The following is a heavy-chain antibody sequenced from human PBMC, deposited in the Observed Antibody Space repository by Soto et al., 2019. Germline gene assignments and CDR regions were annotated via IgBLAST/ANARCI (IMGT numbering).Heavy chain of an antibody. CDR2: IGTAGDT. CDR1: GFTFSSYD. D-gene: IGHD1-26*01. Sequence: QLGGSLRLSCAASGFTFSSYDMHWVRQATGKGLEWVSAIGTAGDTYYPGSVKGRFTISRENAKNSLYLQMNSLRAGDTAVYYCARDSKFEGATYYYYYGMDVWGQGTTVTVSS. V-gene: IGHV3-13*01. CDR3: ARDSKFEGATYYYYYGMDV. J-gene: IGHJ6*02.